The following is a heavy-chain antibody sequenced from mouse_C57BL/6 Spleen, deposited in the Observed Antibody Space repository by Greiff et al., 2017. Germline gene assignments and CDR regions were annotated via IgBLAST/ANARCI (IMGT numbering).Heavy chain of an antibody. D-gene: IGHD6-1*01. Sequence: QVQLQQSGAELVKPGASVKISCKASGYAFSSYWMNWVKQRPGKGLEWIGQIYPGDGDTNYNGKFKGKATLTADKSSSTAYMQLSSLTSEDSAVYFCARCPLFDPYYLDYWGQGTTLTVSS. V-gene: IGHV1-80*01. CDR3: ARCPLFDPYYLDY. CDR1: GYAFSSYW. J-gene: IGHJ2*01. CDR2: IYPGDGDT.